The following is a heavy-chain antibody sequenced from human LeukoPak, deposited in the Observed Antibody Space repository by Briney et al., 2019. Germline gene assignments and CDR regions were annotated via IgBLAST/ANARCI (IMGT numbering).Heavy chain of an antibody. CDR2: IYSGGST. CDR3: ARDSVGGYDSSGYYNYYYYGMDV. D-gene: IGHD3-22*01. V-gene: IGHV3-53*01. CDR1: GFTVSSNY. J-gene: IGHJ6*02. Sequence: GGSLRLSCAASGFTVSSNYMSWVRQAPGKGLEWVSVIYSGGSTYYADSVKGRFTISRDNAKNSLYLQMNSLRAEDTAVYYCARDSVGGYDSSGYYNYYYYGMDVWGQGTTVTVSS.